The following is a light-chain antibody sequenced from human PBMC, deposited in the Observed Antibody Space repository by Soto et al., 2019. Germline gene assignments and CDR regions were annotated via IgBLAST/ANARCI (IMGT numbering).Light chain of an antibody. Sequence: EIVMTQSPATLSVSPGERATLSCRASQSVSSKLAWYQQKPGQAPRLLIYGASTRATDIPARFSGSGSGTEFTLTISSLQSEDFAVYYCQQYNNWQGTLDQGTKVDIK. J-gene: IGKJ1*01. CDR3: QQYNNWQGT. CDR1: QSVSSK. CDR2: GAS. V-gene: IGKV3-15*01.